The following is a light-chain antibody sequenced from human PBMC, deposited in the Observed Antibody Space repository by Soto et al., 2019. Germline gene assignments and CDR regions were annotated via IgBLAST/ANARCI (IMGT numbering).Light chain of an antibody. Sequence: IVLTQSPATLSLSPGERATLSCRASQSVSSYLAWYQQKPGQAPRLLIYDASNRATGIPARFSGSGSGTEFTLTITSLQPEDFATYYCQQLNNYPRTFAQGTRLEIK. J-gene: IGKJ5*01. V-gene: IGKV3-11*01. CDR2: DAS. CDR3: QQLNNYPRT. CDR1: QSVSSY.